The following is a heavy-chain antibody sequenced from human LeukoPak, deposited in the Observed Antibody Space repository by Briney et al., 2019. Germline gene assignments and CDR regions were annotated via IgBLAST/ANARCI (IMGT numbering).Heavy chain of an antibody. V-gene: IGHV5-51*01. CDR3: ARARGYFDWLLSFYFDY. Sequence: GESLKISCKGSGYSFTSYWIGWVRQMPGKGLEWMGIIYPGDSDTRYSPSFQGQVTISTDKSISTAYLQWSSLKASDTAMYYCARARGYFDWLLSFYFDYWGQGTLVTVSS. J-gene: IGHJ4*02. D-gene: IGHD3-9*01. CDR2: IYPGDSDT. CDR1: GYSFTSYW.